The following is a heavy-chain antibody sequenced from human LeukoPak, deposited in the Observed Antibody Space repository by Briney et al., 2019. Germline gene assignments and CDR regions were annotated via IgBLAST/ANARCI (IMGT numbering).Heavy chain of an antibody. CDR1: GFTFSSYE. D-gene: IGHD3-10*01. J-gene: IGHJ4*02. CDR3: ARKYYYGSGSYYLSYFDY. V-gene: IGHV3-48*03. CDR2: ISSSGSTI. Sequence: GGSLRLSCAASGFTFSSYEMNWVRQAPGKGLEWASYISSSGSTIYYADSVKGRFTISRDNAKNSLYLQMNSLGAEDTAVYYCARKYYYGSGSYYLSYFDYWGQGTLVTVSS.